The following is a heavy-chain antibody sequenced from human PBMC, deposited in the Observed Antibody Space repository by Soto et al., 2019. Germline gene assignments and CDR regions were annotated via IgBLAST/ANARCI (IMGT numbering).Heavy chain of an antibody. D-gene: IGHD2-21*02. Sequence: LRLSCAASGFTFSSYAMSWVRQAPGKGLEWVSAISGSGGSTYYADSVKGRFTISRDNSKNTLYLQMNSLRAEDTAVYYCAKVLTEYCGGDCYSRGDFDIWGQGTMVTVSS. CDR1: GFTFSSYA. CDR3: AKVLTEYCGGDCYSRGDFDI. V-gene: IGHV3-23*01. J-gene: IGHJ3*02. CDR2: ISGSGGST.